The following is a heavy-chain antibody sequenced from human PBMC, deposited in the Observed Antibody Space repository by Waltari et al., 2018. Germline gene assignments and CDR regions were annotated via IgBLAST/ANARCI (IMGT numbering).Heavy chain of an antibody. Sequence: QVQLVESGGGVVQPGRSLRLSCAASGFTFSSYAMHWVRQAPGKGLEGVAMISKDGTNKYYADSWKGRFAISRDNSKNTLYLQRNSLGAEDTAVYYCARSGDDVIDYWGQGTLVTVSS. CDR3: ARSGDDVIDY. CDR2: ISKDGTNK. D-gene: IGHD5-12*01. J-gene: IGHJ4*02. CDR1: GFTFSSYA. V-gene: IGHV3-30*09.